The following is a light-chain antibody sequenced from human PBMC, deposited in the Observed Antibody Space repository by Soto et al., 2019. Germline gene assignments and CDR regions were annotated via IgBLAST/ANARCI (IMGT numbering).Light chain of an antibody. J-gene: IGKJ1*01. V-gene: IGKV1-39*01. CDR3: QQSYSSPPT. Sequence: DIQMTQSPSSLSASVEDRVIITCRASQSISNHLNWYQQKPVKAPKLLIFAASSLQSGVPSRFSGSRSGPDFTLTISSLQPEDFATYYCQQSYSSPPTFGQGTKVEIK. CDR2: AAS. CDR1: QSISNH.